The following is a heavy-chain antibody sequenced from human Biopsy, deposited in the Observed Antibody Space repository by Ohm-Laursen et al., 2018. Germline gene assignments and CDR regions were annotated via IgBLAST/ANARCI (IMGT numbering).Heavy chain of an antibody. CDR1: GKTFSDYQ. J-gene: IGHJ4*02. CDR3: GNEVHGRDY. CDR2: INQAETT. V-gene: IGHV4-34*08. D-gene: IGHD2-15*01. Sequence: TLSLTWAVFGKTFSDYQWSWIRQPPGKGLEWIGQINQAETTNYNPSLKSRVSISADASKYEFSLRLTSVTAADTAVYLCGNEVHGRDYWGLGAQVTVSS.